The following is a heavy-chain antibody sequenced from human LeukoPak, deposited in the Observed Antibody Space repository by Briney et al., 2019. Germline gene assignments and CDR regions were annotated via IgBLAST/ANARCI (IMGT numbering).Heavy chain of an antibody. V-gene: IGHV3-23*01. J-gene: IGHJ4*02. Sequence: GGSLRISCAASGFTFPGYAMSWVRQAPGKGLEWVSAISDSGDVTYVAESVKGRFTISRDNSKNTLFLQMNSLTVEDSAVYYCAKDISIGRYCTNGLCSPFDYWGRGTLVTVSS. CDR3: AKDISIGRYCTNGLCSPFDY. CDR1: GFTFPGYA. D-gene: IGHD2-8*01. CDR2: ISDSGDVT.